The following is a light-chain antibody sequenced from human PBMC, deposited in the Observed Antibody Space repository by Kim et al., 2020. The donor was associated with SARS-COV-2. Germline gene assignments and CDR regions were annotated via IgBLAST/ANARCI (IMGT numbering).Light chain of an antibody. J-gene: IGKJ2*01. CDR3: QQLNSFPRT. CDR1: QGISRS. CDR2: GAS. Sequence: IQLTQSPSSLSASVGDRVTITCRASQGISRSLAWYQQKPGKAPTLLIYGASILQSGVPSGFSGSGSGTDFTLTISSLQPEDCATYYCQQLNSFPRTFGQGTKLEI. V-gene: IGKV1-9*01.